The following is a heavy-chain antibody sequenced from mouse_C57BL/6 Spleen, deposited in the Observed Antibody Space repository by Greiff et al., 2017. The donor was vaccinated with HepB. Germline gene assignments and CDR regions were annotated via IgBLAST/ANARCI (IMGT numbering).Heavy chain of an antibody. D-gene: IGHD2-14*01. CDR2: IDPSDSYT. V-gene: IGHV1-69*01. CDR1: GYTFTSYW. CDR3: ARGIGSRTFDY. J-gene: IGHJ2*01. Sequence: QVQLQQSGAELVMPGASVKLSCKASGYTFTSYWMHWVKQRPGQGLEWIGEIDPSDSYTNYNQKFKGKSTLTVDKSSSTAYMQLSSLTSEDSAVYYCARGIGSRTFDYWGQGTTLTVSS.